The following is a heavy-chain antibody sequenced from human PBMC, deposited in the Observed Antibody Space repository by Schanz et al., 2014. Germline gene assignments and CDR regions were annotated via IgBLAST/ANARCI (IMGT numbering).Heavy chain of an antibody. J-gene: IGHJ4*02. V-gene: IGHV3-11*04. CDR2: ISNSGTTI. CDR1: GFTFSDYY. CDR3: ARDSGSHYVVDY. D-gene: IGHD1-26*01. Sequence: QVQLVESGGGVVRPGRSLRLSCAASGFTFSDYYMSWIRQAPGKGLEWVSYISNSGTTIYYADSVRGRFTISRDNAKNSLYLQMNSLRAEDTAVYYCARDSGSHYVVDYWGQGTLVTVSS.